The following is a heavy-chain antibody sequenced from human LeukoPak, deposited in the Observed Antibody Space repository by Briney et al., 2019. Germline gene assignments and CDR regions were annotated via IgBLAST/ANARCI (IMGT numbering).Heavy chain of an antibody. Sequence: GGSLRLSCAASGFTVSSNYMSWVRQAPGKGLEWVSVIYSGGSTYYADSVKGRFTISRDNSMNTLYLQTNSLRAEDTAVYYCAREWEQDWGQGTLVTVSS. D-gene: IGHD1/OR15-1a*01. CDR2: IYSGGST. V-gene: IGHV3-53*01. CDR3: AREWEQD. CDR1: GFTVSSNY. J-gene: IGHJ4*02.